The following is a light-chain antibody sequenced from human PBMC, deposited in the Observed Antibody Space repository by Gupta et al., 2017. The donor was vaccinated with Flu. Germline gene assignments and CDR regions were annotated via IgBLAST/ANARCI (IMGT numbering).Light chain of an antibody. Sequence: NFVLPPPHSVSESPGKTISISCTRSSGRIADNHVQWYQQRPGSSPTTVMFLNKHRPSGVPDRFSGSIDTSSITAALTMSGLKTDDEDDYYCQAFHGSSWVFGGGTKLTVL. J-gene: IGLJ3*02. CDR1: SGRIADNH. CDR2: LNK. CDR3: QAFHGSSWV. V-gene: IGLV6-57*01.